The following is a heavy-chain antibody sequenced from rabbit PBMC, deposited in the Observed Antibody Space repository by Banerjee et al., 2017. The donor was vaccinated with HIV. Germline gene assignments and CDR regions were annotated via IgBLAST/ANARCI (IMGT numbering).Heavy chain of an antibody. D-gene: IGHD1-1*01. J-gene: IGHJ4*01. CDR2: IYAGSGNT. CDR3: ARHTTSRGYGL. CDR1: GFSLSSYN. Sequence: QSLEESGGDLVKPGASLTLTCTASGFSLSSYNMCWVRQAPGKGLEWIAFIYAGSGNTWYASWAKGRFTISKTSSTTVTLQMTSLTAADTATYFCARHTTSRGYGLWGPGTLVTVS. V-gene: IGHV1S40*01.